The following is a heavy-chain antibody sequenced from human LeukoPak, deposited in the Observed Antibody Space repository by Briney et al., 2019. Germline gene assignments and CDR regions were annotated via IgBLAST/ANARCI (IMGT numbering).Heavy chain of an antibody. D-gene: IGHD4-23*01. V-gene: IGHV3-23*01. CDR3: ARDGDTVLTRGYYYYMDV. CDR2: ISGSGGST. J-gene: IGHJ6*03. Sequence: GGSLRLSCAASGFTFSSYAMSWVRQAPGKGLEWVSAISGSGGSTYYADSVKGRFTISRDNSKNTLYLQMNSLRAEDTAVYYCARDGDTVLTRGYYYYMDVWGKGTTVTVSS. CDR1: GFTFSSYA.